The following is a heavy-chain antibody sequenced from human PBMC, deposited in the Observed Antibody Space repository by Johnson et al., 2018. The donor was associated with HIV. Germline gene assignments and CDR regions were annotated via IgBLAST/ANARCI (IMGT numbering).Heavy chain of an antibody. D-gene: IGHD6-13*01. J-gene: IGHJ3*02. CDR2: SSIGGRT. Sequence: VQLVESGVGLIQPGGSLRLPCAAAGFTVSSNYMSWFRQPPGKGLEWVALSSIGGRTYHADSVKGRFTISRDNSKKTLYLQMNTLRAEDTAVSYCARDGRQQLVLDAFDIWGQGTMVTVSS. V-gene: IGHV3-53*01. CDR3: ARDGRQQLVLDAFDI. CDR1: GFTVSSNY.